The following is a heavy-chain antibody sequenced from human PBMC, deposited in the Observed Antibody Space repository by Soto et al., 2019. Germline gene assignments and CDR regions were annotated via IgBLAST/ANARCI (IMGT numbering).Heavy chain of an antibody. D-gene: IGHD2-15*01. CDR3: ASFHCSGGSCYLDY. CDR2: FGPEDGET. Sequence: ASVKVSCKVSGYTLTELSMHWVRQAPGKGLEWMGGFGPEDGETIYAQKFQGRVTMTEDTSTDTAYMELSSLRSEDTAVYYCASFHCSGGSCYLDYWGQGTLVTVSS. J-gene: IGHJ4*02. V-gene: IGHV1-24*01. CDR1: GYTLTELS.